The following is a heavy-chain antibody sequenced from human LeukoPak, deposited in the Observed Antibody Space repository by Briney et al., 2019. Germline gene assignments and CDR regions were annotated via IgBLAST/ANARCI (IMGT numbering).Heavy chain of an antibody. CDR2: INGIGGST. D-gene: IGHD1-14*01. Sequence: GGSLRLSCAASGFTFSSYAMHWVRQAPGKGLEWVSSINGIGGSTYYADSVKGRFTISRDNSKNTLYLQMNSLRAEDTAVYYCAKPARTDYADYWGQGTLVTVSS. V-gene: IGHV3-23*01. CDR1: GFTFSSYA. J-gene: IGHJ4*02. CDR3: AKPARTDYADY.